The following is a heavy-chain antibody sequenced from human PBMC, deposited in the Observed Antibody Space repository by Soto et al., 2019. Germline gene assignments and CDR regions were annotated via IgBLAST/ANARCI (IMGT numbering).Heavy chain of an antibody. D-gene: IGHD2-21*02. CDR3: AATPVSPPGGNSDYFDY. V-gene: IGHV1-58*01. J-gene: IGHJ4*02. CDR1: GFTFTSSA. CDR2: IVVGSGNT. Sequence: GASVKVSCKASGFTFTSSAVQWVRQARGQRLEWIGWIVVGSGNTNYAQKFQERVTITRDMSTSTAYMELSSLRSEDTAVYYCAATPVSPPGGNSDYFDYWGQGTLVTVSS.